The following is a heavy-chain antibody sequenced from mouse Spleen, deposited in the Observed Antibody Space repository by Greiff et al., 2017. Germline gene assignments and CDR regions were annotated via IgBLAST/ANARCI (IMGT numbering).Heavy chain of an antibody. Sequence: EVHLVESGAGLVKPGGSLKLSCAASGFTFSDYGMHWVRQAPEKGLEWVAYIGRDSSSINYADTLKGRFTISRDNAKNTLFLQMTSLRSEDTAMYYCARNGYYAMDYWGQGTSVTVSS. CDR3: ARNGYYAMDY. J-gene: IGHJ4*01. CDR2: IGRDSSSI. V-gene: IGHV5-17*01. CDR1: GFTFSDYG.